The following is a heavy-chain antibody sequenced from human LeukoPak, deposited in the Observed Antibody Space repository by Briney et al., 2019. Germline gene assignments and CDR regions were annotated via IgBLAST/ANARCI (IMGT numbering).Heavy chain of an antibody. J-gene: IGHJ4*02. CDR1: GDSITSHY. D-gene: IGHD6-6*01. Sequence: SETLSLTCTVSGDSITSHYWSWIRQPPGKGLEWIGYLHYRGNTNHNSTLKSRMTISLDTSRNQFSLRLSSVTAADTAIYFCARESSTSQTNLFDSWGQGTLVTVSS. CDR3: ARESSTSQTNLFDS. V-gene: IGHV4-59*11. CDR2: LHYRGNT.